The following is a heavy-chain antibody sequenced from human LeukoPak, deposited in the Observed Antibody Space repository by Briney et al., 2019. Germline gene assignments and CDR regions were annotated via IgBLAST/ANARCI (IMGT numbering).Heavy chain of an antibody. CDR2: VSGSGSST. Sequence: GGSLRLSCAASGLTFSTYAMSWVRQAPGKGLEWVSTVSGSGSSTCYADSVKGRFTISRDNSKNTLYLQMNSLRAEDTAVYYCAKVVAAAGINYWGQGTLVTVSS. J-gene: IGHJ4*02. CDR3: AKVVAAAGINY. D-gene: IGHD6-13*01. CDR1: GLTFSTYA. V-gene: IGHV3-23*01.